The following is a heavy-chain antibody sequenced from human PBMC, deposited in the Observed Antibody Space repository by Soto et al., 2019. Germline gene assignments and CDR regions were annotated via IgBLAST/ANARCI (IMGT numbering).Heavy chain of an antibody. CDR3: ARDEVVLPADAIDP. D-gene: IGHD2-2*01. CDR1: GFTFSSYS. Sequence: GGSLRLACAASGFTFSSYSMNWVRQAPGKGLEWVSSISSSSSYIYYADSVKGRFTISRDNAKNSLYLQMNSLRAEDTAVYYCARDEVVLPADAIDPWGQGTLVTVSS. CDR2: ISSSSSYI. V-gene: IGHV3-21*01. J-gene: IGHJ5*02.